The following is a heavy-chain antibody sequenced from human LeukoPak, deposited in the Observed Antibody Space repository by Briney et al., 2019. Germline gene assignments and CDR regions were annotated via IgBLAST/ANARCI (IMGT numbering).Heavy chain of an antibody. D-gene: IGHD3-22*01. CDR2: ISSNGGST. J-gene: IGHJ6*02. V-gene: IGHV3-64*04. Sequence: GGSLRLSCSASGFTFSSYAMHWVRQAPGKGLEYVSAISSNGGSTYYADSVKGRFTISRDNSKNTLYLQMNSLRAEDTAVYYCARDGYYDSSGYYYSRYYYYYGMDVWGQGTTVTVSS. CDR3: ARDGYYDSSGYYYSRYYYYYGMDV. CDR1: GFTFSSYA.